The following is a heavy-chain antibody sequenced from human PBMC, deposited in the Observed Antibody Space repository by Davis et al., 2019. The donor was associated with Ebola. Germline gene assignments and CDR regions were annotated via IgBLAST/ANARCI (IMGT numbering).Heavy chain of an antibody. Sequence: SVKVSCKASGGTFSSYAISWVRQAPGQGLEWMGGIIPIFGTANYAQKFQGRVTITADKSTSTAYMELCSLRSEDTAVYYCARAEWLRFNRFDYWGQGTLVTVSS. CDR2: IIPIFGTA. CDR1: GGTFSSYA. D-gene: IGHD5-12*01. CDR3: ARAEWLRFNRFDY. V-gene: IGHV1-69*06. J-gene: IGHJ4*02.